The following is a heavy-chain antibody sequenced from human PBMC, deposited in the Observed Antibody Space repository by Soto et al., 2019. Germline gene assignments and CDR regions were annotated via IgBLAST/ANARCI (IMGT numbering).Heavy chain of an antibody. Sequence: WGSLRLSCAASGFTFSSYGMHWVRQAPGKGLEWVAVISYDGSNKYYADSVKGRFTISRDNSKNTLYLQMNSLRAEDTAVYYCAKDSWEEQWLDDAFDIWGQGTMVTVSS. CDR2: ISYDGSNK. J-gene: IGHJ3*02. D-gene: IGHD6-19*01. V-gene: IGHV3-30*18. CDR3: AKDSWEEQWLDDAFDI. CDR1: GFTFSSYG.